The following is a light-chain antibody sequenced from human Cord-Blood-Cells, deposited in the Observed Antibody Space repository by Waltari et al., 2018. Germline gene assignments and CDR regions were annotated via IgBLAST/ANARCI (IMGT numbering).Light chain of an antibody. CDR3: CSYTGRYTWL. CDR2: DVS. Sequence: QSALTQPRSVSGSPGQTVTISCTGTSSDVGGYNYVSWYQQHPGKAPKLMIYDVSKRPSGVPDRFSGSKSGNTASLTISGLQAEDEADYFCCSYTGRYTWLFCGGTKLTVL. V-gene: IGLV2-11*01. J-gene: IGLJ3*02. CDR1: SSDVGGYNY.